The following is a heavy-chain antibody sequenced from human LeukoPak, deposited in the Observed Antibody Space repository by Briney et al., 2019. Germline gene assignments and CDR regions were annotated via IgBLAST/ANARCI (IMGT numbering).Heavy chain of an antibody. CDR1: GFTFSSYG. V-gene: IGHV3-30*02. J-gene: IGHJ4*02. CDR3: AKHVAGPYYFDC. CDR2: IRYDGSNK. Sequence: GGSLRLSCAASGFTFSSYGMHWVRQAPGKGLEWVAFIRYDGSNKYYADSVKGRFTISRDNSKNTLYLQMNSLRAEDTAVYHCAKHVAGPYYFDCWGQGTLVTVSS. D-gene: IGHD6-19*01.